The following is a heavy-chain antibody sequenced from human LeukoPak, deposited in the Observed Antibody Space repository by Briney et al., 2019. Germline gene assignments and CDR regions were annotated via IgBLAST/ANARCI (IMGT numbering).Heavy chain of an antibody. V-gene: IGHV3-21*01. CDR3: ARDRSYCSGGSCYNYYGVDV. CDR1: GFTFSSYS. CDR2: ISSSSSYI. Sequence: GGSLRLSCAASGFTFSSYSMNWVRQAPGKGLEWVSSISSSSSYIYYADSVKGRFTISRDNAKNSLYLQMNSLRAEDTAVYYCARDRSYCSGGSCYNYYGVDVWGQGTTVTVSS. D-gene: IGHD2-15*01. J-gene: IGHJ6*02.